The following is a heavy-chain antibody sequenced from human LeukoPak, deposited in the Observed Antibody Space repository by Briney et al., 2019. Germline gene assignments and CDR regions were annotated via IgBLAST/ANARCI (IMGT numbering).Heavy chain of an antibody. CDR1: GYSFSFSW. Sequence: GESLKISCETSGYSFSFSWIGWVRQVPGKGLEWMGIIYPDDSDTKKAPSFQGRVTISAAKSLSITYLQWDNLHASDTAMYYCARLGAADSKAFDFWGQGTMVTVSS. D-gene: IGHD2-15*01. V-gene: IGHV5-51*01. CDR2: IYPDDSDT. J-gene: IGHJ3*01. CDR3: ARLGAADSKAFDF.